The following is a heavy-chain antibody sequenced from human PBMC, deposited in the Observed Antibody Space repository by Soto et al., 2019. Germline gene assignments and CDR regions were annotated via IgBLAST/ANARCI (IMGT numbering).Heavy chain of an antibody. D-gene: IGHD3-22*01. J-gene: IGHJ6*02. V-gene: IGHV4-30-2*01. CDR3: ARAYTGNYYDSSGYPYGMDV. CDR1: SGSISSGGYS. Sequence: SETLSLTCAVSSGSISSGGYSWSWIRQPPGKGLEWIGYIYHSGSTYYNPSLKSRVTISVDRSKNQFSLKLSSVTAADTAVYYCARAYTGNYYDSSGYPYGMDVWGRGTTVTVSS. CDR2: IYHSGST.